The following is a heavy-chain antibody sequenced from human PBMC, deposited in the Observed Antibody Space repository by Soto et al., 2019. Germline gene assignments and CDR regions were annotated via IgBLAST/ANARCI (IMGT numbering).Heavy chain of an antibody. CDR3: ARDLTPNYLDRSGHYHRHWFEL. Sequence: ASVRVSCKASGYTFTSYDINWVRQAAGQGLEWMGWMNPNSGNTGYAQKFQGRVTMTRNTSISTAYMELSSLRSEDTAVYYCARDLTPNYLDRSGHYHRHWFELWGQGTLVIVSS. CDR1: GYTFTSYD. J-gene: IGHJ5*02. CDR2: MNPNSGNT. V-gene: IGHV1-8*01. D-gene: IGHD3-22*01.